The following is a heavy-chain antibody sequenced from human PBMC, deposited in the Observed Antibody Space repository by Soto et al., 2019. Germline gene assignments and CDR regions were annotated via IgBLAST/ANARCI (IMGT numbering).Heavy chain of an antibody. CDR2: IYWDDDK. Sequence: QITLKQSGPTLVKPTQTLTLTCAFSGFSLSNSGVGVGWIRQPPGKALEWLALIYWDDDKRYSPSLKSRLTIAKDTSKSLVVLTTANMDPVDTATYYCAHTPRYDFWSGYLFDYWGQATLATVSS. CDR1: GFSLSNSGVG. CDR3: AHTPRYDFWSGYLFDY. D-gene: IGHD3-3*01. V-gene: IGHV2-5*02. J-gene: IGHJ4*02.